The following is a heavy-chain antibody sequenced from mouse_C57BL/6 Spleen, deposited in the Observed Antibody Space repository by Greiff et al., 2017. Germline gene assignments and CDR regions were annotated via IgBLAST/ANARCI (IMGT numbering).Heavy chain of an antibody. Sequence: EVKLVESGGGLVKPGGSLKLSCAASGFTFSSYAMSWVRQTPEKRLEWVATISDGGSYTYYPDNVKGRFTISRDNAKNNLYLQMSHLKSEDTAMYDCARDGGDYDEGGMDYWGQGTSVTVSS. V-gene: IGHV5-4*01. D-gene: IGHD2-4*01. CDR1: GFTFSSYA. CDR2: ISDGGSYT. CDR3: ARDGGDYDEGGMDY. J-gene: IGHJ4*01.